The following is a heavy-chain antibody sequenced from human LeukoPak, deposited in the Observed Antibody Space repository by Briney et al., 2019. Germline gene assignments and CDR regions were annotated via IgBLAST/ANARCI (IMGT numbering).Heavy chain of an antibody. CDR2: IWYDGSNK. Sequence: GGSLRLSCAASGFTFSSYWMSWVRQAPGKGLEWVAVIWYDGSNKYYADSVKGRFTISRDNSKNTLYLQMNSLRAEDTAVYYCARARRTDPFDYWGQGTLVTVSS. CDR1: GFTFSSYW. CDR3: ARARRTDPFDY. J-gene: IGHJ4*02. V-gene: IGHV3-33*08.